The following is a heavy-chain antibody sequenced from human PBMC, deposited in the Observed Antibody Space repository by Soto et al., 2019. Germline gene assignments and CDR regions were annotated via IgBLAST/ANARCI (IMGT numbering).Heavy chain of an antibody. CDR2: ISYDGSNK. Sequence: QVQLVESGGGVVQPGRSLRLSCAASGFTFSSYGMHWVRQAPGKGLEWVAVISYDGSNKYYADSVKGRFTISRDNSKNTLDLQMNRLRAEDTAVYYCAKYGGPVDYWGQGTLVTVSS. V-gene: IGHV3-30*18. CDR1: GFTFSSYG. D-gene: IGHD4-17*01. CDR3: AKYGGPVDY. J-gene: IGHJ4*02.